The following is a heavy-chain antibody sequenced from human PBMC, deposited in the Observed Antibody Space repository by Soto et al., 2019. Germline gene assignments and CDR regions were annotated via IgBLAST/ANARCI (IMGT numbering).Heavy chain of an antibody. Sequence: PSETLSLTCAVYGGSFSGYYWSWIRQPPGKGLEWIGEINHSGSTNYNPSLKSRVTISVDTSKNQLSLKLSSVTAADTAVCYCARGPPYYDFWSGFYYYYYMDVWGKGTTVTVSS. V-gene: IGHV4-34*01. CDR3: ARGPPYYDFWSGFYYYYYMDV. J-gene: IGHJ6*03. CDR1: GGSFSGYY. CDR2: INHSGST. D-gene: IGHD3-3*01.